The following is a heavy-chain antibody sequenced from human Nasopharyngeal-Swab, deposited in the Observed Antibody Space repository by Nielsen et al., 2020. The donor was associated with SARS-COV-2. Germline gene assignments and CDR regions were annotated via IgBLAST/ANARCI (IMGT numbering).Heavy chain of an antibody. CDR3: AREVPYSGHDDAFDI. CDR2: ISTTTATI. Sequence: GGSLRLSCAASGLGFSNYVMNWVRQAPGKGLEWISYISTTTATIYYADSVKGRFTISRDNAKNSLYLQMNSLRAEDTAVYYCAREVPYSGHDDAFDIWGQGTMVTVSA. V-gene: IGHV3-48*03. D-gene: IGHD5-12*01. CDR1: GLGFSNYV. J-gene: IGHJ3*02.